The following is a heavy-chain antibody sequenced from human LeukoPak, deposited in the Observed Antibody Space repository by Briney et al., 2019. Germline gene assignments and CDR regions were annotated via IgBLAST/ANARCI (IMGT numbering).Heavy chain of an antibody. Sequence: PGRSLGLSCAASGFTFDDYAMHWVRQAPGKGLEWVSGISWNSGSIGYADSVKGRFTISRDNAKNSLYLQMNSLRAEDTALYYCAKDTAYCTNGVCSVSFDYWGQGTLVTVSS. CDR2: ISWNSGSI. J-gene: IGHJ4*02. CDR3: AKDTAYCTNGVCSVSFDY. V-gene: IGHV3-9*01. CDR1: GFTFDDYA. D-gene: IGHD2-8*01.